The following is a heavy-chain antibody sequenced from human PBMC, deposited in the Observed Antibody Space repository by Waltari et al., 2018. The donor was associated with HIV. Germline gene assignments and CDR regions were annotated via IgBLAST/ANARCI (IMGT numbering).Heavy chain of an antibody. V-gene: IGHV1-8*01. Sequence: QVQLVQSGAEVKKPGASVKVSCKASGYTFTSYDINWVRQATGQGLEWMGWMHPNRGNTGYAQKFQGSVTMTRNTSISTAYMELSSLRSEDTAVYYCARREGTYCSGGSCYSIYYYGMDVWGQGTTVTVSS. J-gene: IGHJ6*02. CDR2: MHPNRGNT. CDR3: ARREGTYCSGGSCYSIYYYGMDV. D-gene: IGHD2-15*01. CDR1: GYTFTSYD.